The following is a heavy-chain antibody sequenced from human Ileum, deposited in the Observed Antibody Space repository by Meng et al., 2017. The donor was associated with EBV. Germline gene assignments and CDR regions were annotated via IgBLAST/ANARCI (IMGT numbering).Heavy chain of an antibody. CDR3: AKGRAGNWFDP. V-gene: IGHV3-23*04. Sequence: EGQLVESGGGLVQAGGSLRLSCAASGFIFNNYAMSWVRQTPGKGLEWVSAISGGADSTNYVHSVEGRFTISRDNSKNTLYLQMNSLRAEDSAVYYCAKGRAGNWFDPWGQGTLVTVSS. CDR2: ISGGADST. J-gene: IGHJ5*02. CDR1: GFIFNNYA.